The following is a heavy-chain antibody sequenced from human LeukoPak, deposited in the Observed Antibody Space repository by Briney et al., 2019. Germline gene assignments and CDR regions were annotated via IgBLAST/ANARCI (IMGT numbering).Heavy chain of an antibody. V-gene: IGHV4-30-2*01. CDR2: IYHSGSP. CDR3: ARGYGYNWFDP. D-gene: IGHD3-10*01. Sequence: SETLSLTCAVSGGTISSGGYSWSWLRQPPGTGLEWIGYIYHSGSPYYNPSLKSRVTLSVDMSKNQFSLKLSSVTAAGTARYYCARGYGYNWFDPWGQGTLVTVSS. J-gene: IGHJ5*02. CDR1: GGTISSGGYS.